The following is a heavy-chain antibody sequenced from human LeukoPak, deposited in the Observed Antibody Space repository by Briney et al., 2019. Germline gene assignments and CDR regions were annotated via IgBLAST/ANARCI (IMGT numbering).Heavy chain of an antibody. CDR2: IYTSGST. V-gene: IGHV4-61*02. CDR3: ARNDYGDFVDY. CDR1: GGSISSGSYY. Sequence: SETLSLTCTVSGGSISSGSYYWSWIRQPAGKGLEWIGRIYTSGSTNYNPSLKSRVTISVDTSKNQFSLKLSSVTAADTAVYYCARNDYGDFVDYWGQGTLVTVSS. D-gene: IGHD4-17*01. J-gene: IGHJ4*02.